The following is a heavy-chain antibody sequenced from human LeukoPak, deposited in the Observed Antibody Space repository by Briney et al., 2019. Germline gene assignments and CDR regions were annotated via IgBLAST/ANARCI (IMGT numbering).Heavy chain of an antibody. Sequence: SETLSLTCAVYGGSFSGYYWSWIRQPPGKGLEWIGEINHSGSTNYNPSLKSRVTISVDTSKNQFSLKPSSVTAADTAVYYCARGLTSPYYDFWSGYIGNWFDPWGQGTLVTVSS. D-gene: IGHD3-3*01. V-gene: IGHV4-34*01. J-gene: IGHJ5*02. CDR2: INHSGST. CDR1: GGSFSGYY. CDR3: ARGLTSPYYDFWSGYIGNWFDP.